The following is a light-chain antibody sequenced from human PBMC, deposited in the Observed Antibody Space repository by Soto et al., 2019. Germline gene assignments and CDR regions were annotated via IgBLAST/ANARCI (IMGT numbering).Light chain of an antibody. Sequence: DIHKTQFPSTLSASAGARVTITCRASQSISTRLAWYQQKPGKAPKLLIYDASSLESGVRSRFSGSGSRTEFTRIIASLQPEDFACYYCQQYNSYSTLGQGTKVDIK. CDR2: DAS. J-gene: IGKJ2*01. CDR3: QQYNSYST. V-gene: IGKV1-5*01. CDR1: QSISTR.